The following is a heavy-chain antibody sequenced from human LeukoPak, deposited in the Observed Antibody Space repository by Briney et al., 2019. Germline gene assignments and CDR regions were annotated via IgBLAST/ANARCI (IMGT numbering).Heavy chain of an antibody. D-gene: IGHD3-3*01. CDR2: FHHSGNT. J-gene: IGHJ4*02. V-gene: IGHV4-38-2*01. CDR1: GYFISSGYY. Sequence: SETLSLTCAVSGYFISSGYYWGWIRQPPGKVLEWIGGFHHSGNTYYNPPLKSRVTISLDTSKNEFSLKLNSVTATDTAVYYCARGDVNFDSWSGYALDFWGQGTLVTVSS. CDR3: ARGDVNFDSWSGYALDF.